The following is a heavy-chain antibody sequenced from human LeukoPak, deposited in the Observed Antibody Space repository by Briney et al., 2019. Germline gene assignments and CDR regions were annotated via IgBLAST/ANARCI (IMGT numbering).Heavy chain of an antibody. D-gene: IGHD3-22*01. V-gene: IGHV3-66*02. CDR3: ARDADYYDSSGLKDY. CDR1: GFTVSSNY. Sequence: GGSLRLSCAASGFTVSSNYMSWVRQAPGKGLEWVPVIYSGGSTYYADSVKGRFTISRDNSKNTLYLQMNSLRAEDTAVYYCARDADYYDSSGLKDYWGQGTLVTVSS. CDR2: IYSGGST. J-gene: IGHJ4*02.